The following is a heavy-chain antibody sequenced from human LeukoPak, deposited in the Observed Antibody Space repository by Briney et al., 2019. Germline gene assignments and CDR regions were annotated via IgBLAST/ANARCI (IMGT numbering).Heavy chain of an antibody. D-gene: IGHD5-12*01. J-gene: IGHJ4*02. CDR1: GFTFSNYA. CDR3: AKALDEDILGTTFDF. CDR2: ISVSSGRT. V-gene: IGHV3-23*01. Sequence: GGSLRLSCAASGFTFSNYAMSWVRQAPGKGLEWVSGISVSSGRTYYAASVKGRFTISRDNSKTTLYLQVSSRTAETTALYCWAKALDEDILGTTFDFWGQGTLVTVSS.